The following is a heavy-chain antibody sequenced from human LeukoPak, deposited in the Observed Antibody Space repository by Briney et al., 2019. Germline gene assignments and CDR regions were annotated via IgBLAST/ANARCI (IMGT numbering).Heavy chain of an antibody. CDR1: GYTFTSFG. CDR2: ISGYSGIT. Sequence: ASVKVSCKASGYTFTSFGITWVRQAPGQGLEWMGWISGYSGITHSAQKFQDRVTLTTDTSTSTAYMELRSLRSDDTAVYYRARTVVTLNDAFDIWGQGAMVSVSS. V-gene: IGHV1-18*01. J-gene: IGHJ3*02. CDR3: ARTVVTLNDAFDI. D-gene: IGHD4-23*01.